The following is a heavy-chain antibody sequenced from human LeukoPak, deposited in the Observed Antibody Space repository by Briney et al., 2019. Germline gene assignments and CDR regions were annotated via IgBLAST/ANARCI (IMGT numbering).Heavy chain of an antibody. Sequence: PGGSLRLSCAGSGFTFSDYYMIWIRQAPGKGLEWVSYISSSSSYTNYAHSVKGRFTISRDNAKKSLFLQMNSPRVEDTAVYYCARTMGSTASYNYYGMDVWGRGATVTVSS. J-gene: IGHJ6*02. CDR1: GFTFSDYY. V-gene: IGHV3-11*03. CDR2: ISSSSSYT. D-gene: IGHD1-26*01. CDR3: ARTMGSTASYNYYGMDV.